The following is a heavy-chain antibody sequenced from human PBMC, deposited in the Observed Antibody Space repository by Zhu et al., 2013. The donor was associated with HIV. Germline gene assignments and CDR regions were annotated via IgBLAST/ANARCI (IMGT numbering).Heavy chain of an antibody. CDR1: GGTFSSYA. CDR3: ARVSSLVVPAAITRDYYYGMDV. J-gene: IGHJ6*02. Sequence: VQLVQSGAEVKKPGSSVKVSCKASGGTFSSYAISWVRQAPGQGLEWMGGIIPIFGTANYAQKFQGRVTITADKSTSTAYMELSSLRSEDTAVYYCARVSSLVVPAAITRDYYYGMDVWGQGTTVTVSS. D-gene: IGHD2-2*02. CDR2: IIPIFGTA. V-gene: IGHV1-69*06.